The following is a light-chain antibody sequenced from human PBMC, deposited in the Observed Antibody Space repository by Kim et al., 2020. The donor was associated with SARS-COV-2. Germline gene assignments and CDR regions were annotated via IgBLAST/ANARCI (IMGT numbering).Light chain of an antibody. Sequence: PGHKARITCSGDALPKQYAYWYQQKPGQAPVLVIYKDSERPSGIPERFSSSSSGTTVTLTISGVQAEDEADYYCQSADSSGTYVVFGGGTQLTVL. CDR3: QSADSSGTYVV. CDR1: ALPKQY. CDR2: KDS. V-gene: IGLV3-25*03. J-gene: IGLJ2*01.